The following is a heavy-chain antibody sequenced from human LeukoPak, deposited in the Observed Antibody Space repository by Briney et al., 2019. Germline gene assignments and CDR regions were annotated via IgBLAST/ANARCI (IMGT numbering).Heavy chain of an antibody. CDR2: IRSAVETT. V-gene: IGHV3-23*01. Sequence: GGSLRLSCAASGFTMSHYGVSWVRQAPGKGLEWISGIRSAVETTHYADSVKGRFIISRGNSKNALSLQLNSLRPEDTALYYCAKHFCTGLDCSLFDYWGQGTLVTVSS. J-gene: IGHJ4*02. CDR3: AKHFCTGLDCSLFDY. D-gene: IGHD3/OR15-3a*01. CDR1: GFTMSHYG.